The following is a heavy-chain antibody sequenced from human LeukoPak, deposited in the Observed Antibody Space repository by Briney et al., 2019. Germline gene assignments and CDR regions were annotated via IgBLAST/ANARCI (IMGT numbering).Heavy chain of an antibody. CDR3: ARHRAITGGDAFDI. J-gene: IGHJ3*02. Sequence: SSEILSLTCTVSGGSISGYYWIWIRQPPGKGLEWIGYVHYTGSTTYNPSLKSRVSISVDTPKNQFSLNLSSLTAADTAVYYCARHRAITGGDAFDIWGQGTMVTVSS. CDR2: VHYTGST. CDR1: GGSISGYY. V-gene: IGHV4-59*08. D-gene: IGHD7-27*01.